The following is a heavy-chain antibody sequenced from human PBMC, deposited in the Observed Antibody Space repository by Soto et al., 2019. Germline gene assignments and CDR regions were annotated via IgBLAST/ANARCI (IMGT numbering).Heavy chain of an antibody. Sequence: GASVKVSCKASCYTFTSYGISWVRQAPGQGLEWMGWISAYNGNTNYAQKLQGRVTMTTDTSTSTAYMELRSLRSDDTAVYYCARDKFYDFWSGFGYWGQGTLVTVSS. D-gene: IGHD3-3*01. CDR2: ISAYNGNT. J-gene: IGHJ4*02. V-gene: IGHV1-18*01. CDR1: CYTFTSYG. CDR3: ARDKFYDFWSGFGY.